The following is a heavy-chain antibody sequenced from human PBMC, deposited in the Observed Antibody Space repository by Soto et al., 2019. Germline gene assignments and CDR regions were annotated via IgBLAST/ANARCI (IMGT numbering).Heavy chain of an antibody. Sequence: GGSLRLSCAASGFTFSSYGMHWVRQAPGKGLEWVAVIWYDGSNKYYADSVKGRFTISRDNSKNTLYLQMNSLRAEDTAVYYCARGRRSYCSGGSCYPYGMDVWGQGTTVTVSS. V-gene: IGHV3-33*01. D-gene: IGHD2-15*01. CDR2: IWYDGSNK. CDR3: ARGRRSYCSGGSCYPYGMDV. CDR1: GFTFSSYG. J-gene: IGHJ6*02.